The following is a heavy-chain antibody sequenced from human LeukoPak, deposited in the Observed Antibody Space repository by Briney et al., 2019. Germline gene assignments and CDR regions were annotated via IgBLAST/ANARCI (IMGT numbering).Heavy chain of an antibody. D-gene: IGHD4-17*01. J-gene: IGHJ3*02. Sequence: SETLSLTCTVSGDSISTSTYYWGWIRQPPGKGLEWIGGIYYSGITYNNPSLKSRVTISVDTSKNQFSLKLSSVTAADTAVYYYARVETTVTTLSSISWAFDIWGQGTMVTVSS. CDR3: ARVETTVTTLSSISWAFDI. CDR1: GDSISTSTYY. V-gene: IGHV4-39*07. CDR2: IYYSGIT.